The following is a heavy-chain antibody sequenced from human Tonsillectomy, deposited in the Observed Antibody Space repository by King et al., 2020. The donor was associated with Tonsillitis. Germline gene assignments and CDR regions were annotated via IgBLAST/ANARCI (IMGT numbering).Heavy chain of an antibody. CDR3: ARRLQGSHYYYYHSMDV. V-gene: IGHV3-20*04. Sequence: EVQLVESGGGVVRPGGSLRLSCAASGFTFDDYGMSWVRQAPGKGLEWVSGINWNGGSTGYAVSVKGRFTISRDNAKNSLYLQMNSLRAEDTALYYGARRLQGSHYYYYHSMDVWGKGTTVTVSS. J-gene: IGHJ6*03. CDR1: GFTFDDYG. D-gene: IGHD4-11*01. CDR2: INWNGGST.